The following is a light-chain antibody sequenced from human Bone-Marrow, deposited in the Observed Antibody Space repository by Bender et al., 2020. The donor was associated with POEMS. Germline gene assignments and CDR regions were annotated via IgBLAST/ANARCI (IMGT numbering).Light chain of an antibody. CDR3: SAWDDSRSGWV. V-gene: IGLV1-36*01. Sequence: QSVVTQPPSLSEAHRHRVTISCPGSSPNIGNHGVNWYHQLPGEPPKLLLYYDDLLTPGVSDRFSASKSGISASLAIGGLQSEDEALYYCSAWDDSRSGWVFGGGTKLTVL. J-gene: IGLJ3*02. CDR2: YDD. CDR1: SPNIGNHG.